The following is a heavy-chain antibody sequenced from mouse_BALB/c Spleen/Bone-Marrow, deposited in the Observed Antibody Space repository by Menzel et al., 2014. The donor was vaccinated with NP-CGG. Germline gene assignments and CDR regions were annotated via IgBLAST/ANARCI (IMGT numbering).Heavy chain of an antibody. V-gene: IGHV4-1*02. D-gene: IGHD1-2*01. CDR2: INPDSRTI. CDR3: ARPGYYGYQNV. J-gene: IGHJ1*01. Sequence: EVKVEESGGGLVQPGGSLKLSCAASGFGFSRYWMTWVRQAPGKGLEWIGEINPDSRTINYTPSLKDKFIISRDNAKNTLYLQMSKVRSEDTALYYCARPGYYGYQNVWGAGTTVTVSS. CDR1: GFGFSRYW.